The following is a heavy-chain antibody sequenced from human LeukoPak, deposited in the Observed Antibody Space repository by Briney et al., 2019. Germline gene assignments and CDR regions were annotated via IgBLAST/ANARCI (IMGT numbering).Heavy chain of an antibody. D-gene: IGHD6-13*01. V-gene: IGHV1-18*01. CDR3: ARDRGAAAGSWFDP. CDR1: GYTFTNYA. CDR2: ISAYNGNT. Sequence: ASVKVSCKTSGYTFTNYAIHWVRQAPGQGLEWMGWISAYNGNTNYAQKLQGRVTMTTDTSTSTAYMELRGLRSDDTAVYYCARDRGAAAGSWFDPWGQGTLVTVSS. J-gene: IGHJ5*02.